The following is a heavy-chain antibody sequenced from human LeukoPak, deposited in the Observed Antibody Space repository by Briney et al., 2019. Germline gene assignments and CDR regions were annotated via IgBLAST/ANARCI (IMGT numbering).Heavy chain of an antibody. CDR3: ATTNDGGGYQWGDFFDF. CDR1: GGTSNSHA. J-gene: IGHJ4*02. CDR2: IIPNLGTT. Sequence: SVKVSCKASGGTSNSHAISWVRQAPGQGFEWMGRIIPNLGTTNRAQNFQDRVTLTADKSTNTAYMELTSLTSDDTAVYYCATTNDGGGYQWGDFFDFWGQGTLVTVSS. V-gene: IGHV1-69*04. D-gene: IGHD3-22*01.